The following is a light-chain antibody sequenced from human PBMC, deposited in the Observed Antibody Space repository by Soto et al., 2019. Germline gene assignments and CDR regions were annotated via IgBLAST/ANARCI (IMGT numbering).Light chain of an antibody. Sequence: DTQMTQSPSSLSASVGDRVTITCRASQSISSYLNWYQQKQGKAPKXLIYAASSLQSGVPSRFSAIVSGTDLTITLSSLQPEDGETYDGQQSYSTPPTFGQGTKVDIK. V-gene: IGKV1-39*01. CDR3: QQSYSTPPT. CDR1: QSISSY. CDR2: AAS. J-gene: IGKJ1*01.